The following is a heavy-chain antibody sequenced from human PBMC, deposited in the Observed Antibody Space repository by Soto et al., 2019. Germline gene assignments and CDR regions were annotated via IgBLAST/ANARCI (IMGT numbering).Heavy chain of an antibody. CDR3: ARAGIHSSSWIFDY. CDR2: TYYRSKWYN. CDR1: GDSVSSNSAA. D-gene: IGHD6-13*01. V-gene: IGHV6-1*01. J-gene: IGHJ4*02. Sequence: PSQTPALTCAISGDSVSSNSAAWNWIRQSPSRGLEWLGRTYYRSKWYNDYAVSVKSRISVNPDTSKNQSSLQLNSVTPEDTAVYYCARAGIHSSSWIFDYWGQGALVTVSS.